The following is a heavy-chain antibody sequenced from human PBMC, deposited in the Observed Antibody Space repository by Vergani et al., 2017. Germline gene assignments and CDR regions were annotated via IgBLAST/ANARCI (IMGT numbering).Heavy chain of an antibody. V-gene: IGHV3-23*04. CDR1: GFTVNIYA. CDR3: AKDYNIMGALHY. D-gene: IGHD5-12*01. J-gene: IGHJ4*02. CDR2: ITYNGGRT. Sequence: VQLVESGGGVVQPGGSLRLSCAASGFTVNIYAMSWVRQAPGKGLEWVSTITYNGGRTYYADSVTGRFTISRDNSKNTLFLQLKTLRAEDTGVYYCAKDYNIMGALHYWGQGTLVAVSS.